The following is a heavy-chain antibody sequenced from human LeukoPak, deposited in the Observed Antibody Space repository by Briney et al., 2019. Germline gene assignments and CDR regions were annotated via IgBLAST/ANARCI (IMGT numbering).Heavy chain of an antibody. CDR3: ARDLVLSRSVGASEKVDY. D-gene: IGHD1-26*01. CDR1: GFTFSSYS. CDR2: ISTSGDYI. V-gene: IGHV3-21*01. Sequence: GGSLTLSCAASGFTFSSYSMNWVRQAPGKGLEWVSSISTSGDYIYYADSVKGRFTMSRDNAKNSLCLQMDSLRAEDTAVYYCARDLVLSRSVGASEKVDYWGQGTLVTVSS. J-gene: IGHJ4*02.